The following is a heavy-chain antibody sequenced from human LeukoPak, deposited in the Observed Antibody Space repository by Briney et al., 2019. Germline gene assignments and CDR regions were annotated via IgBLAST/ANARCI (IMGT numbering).Heavy chain of an antibody. D-gene: IGHD3-22*01. Sequence: PGGSLRLSCAASGFTFSNYNMNWVRQAPGKGLEWVSTITRSNSYIYYADSVRGRFTISRDNANNSLYLQMSSLRAEDTAVYYCARDDTTMILNLWGRGTLVTVSS. V-gene: IGHV3-21*01. CDR1: GFTFSNYN. CDR3: ARDDTTMILNL. CDR2: ITRSNSYI. J-gene: IGHJ2*01.